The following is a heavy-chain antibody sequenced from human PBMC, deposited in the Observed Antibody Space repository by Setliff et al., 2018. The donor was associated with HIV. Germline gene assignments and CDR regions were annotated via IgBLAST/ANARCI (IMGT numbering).Heavy chain of an antibody. Sequence: PSETLSLTCSVSGDSFSTSSYFWGWVRQSPGKGLEWIGNIYYTGFTYSSPSLKSRVIMSIDTSKSQFSLNLTSVTDSDTAVYYCTRQGRGGPGLATTRLDYWGQGKLVTVSS. D-gene: IGHD1-1*01. CDR3: TRQGRGGPGLATTRLDY. CDR1: GDSFSTSSYF. J-gene: IGHJ4*02. CDR2: IYYTGFT. V-gene: IGHV4-39*01.